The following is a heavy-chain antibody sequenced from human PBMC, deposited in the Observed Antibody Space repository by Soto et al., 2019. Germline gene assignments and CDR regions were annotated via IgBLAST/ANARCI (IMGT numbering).Heavy chain of an antibody. CDR1: GYRFSDYY. CDR2: MNPNSGDT. Sequence: QVQLVQSGAEVKKPGASVTVSCKASGYRFSDYYLHWVREAPGQGPEWMGWMNPNSGDTKYAQKFKGRGTMTGDTSVRTAFMELNWLKSDDTAVYYCARESGGATATLDYYYFYMDVWGIGTTVTVSS. J-gene: IGHJ6*03. CDR3: ARESGGATATLDYYYFYMDV. V-gene: IGHV1-2*02. D-gene: IGHD5-12*01.